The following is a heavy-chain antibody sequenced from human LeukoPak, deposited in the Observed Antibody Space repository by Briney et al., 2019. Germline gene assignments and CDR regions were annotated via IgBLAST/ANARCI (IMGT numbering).Heavy chain of an antibody. CDR3: ARGYTAYAFDI. D-gene: IGHD5-18*01. Sequence: SETLSLTCSVFGYSIRSGHYWGWIRQSPGQGLEWIGNIHHTGNTHYNPSLKSRVTLSMDTSKNQFSLKLSSVTAADTAVYYCARGYTAYAFDIWGQGTMVTVSS. V-gene: IGHV4-38-2*02. J-gene: IGHJ3*02. CDR1: GYSIRSGHY. CDR2: IHHTGNT.